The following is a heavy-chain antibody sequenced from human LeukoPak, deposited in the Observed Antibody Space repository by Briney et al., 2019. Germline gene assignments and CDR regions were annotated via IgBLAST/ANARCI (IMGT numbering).Heavy chain of an antibody. D-gene: IGHD5-12*01. J-gene: IGHJ3*02. CDR3: AKDLVATIHEGYDI. CDR1: GFSFSSYA. V-gene: IGHV3-23*01. CDR2: ISGSGGRT. Sequence: TGGSLRLSCAVSGFSFSSYAMSWVRRAPGKGLEWVSAISGSGGRTYYAHSVKGRFTISRDSSKNTLYLQMNSLRAEDTAIYYCAKDLVATIHEGYDIWGQGTMVTVSS.